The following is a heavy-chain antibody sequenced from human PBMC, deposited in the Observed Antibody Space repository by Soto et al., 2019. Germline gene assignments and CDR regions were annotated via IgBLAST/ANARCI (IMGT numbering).Heavy chain of an antibody. J-gene: IGHJ4*02. CDR1: GYTFTSYG. CDR2: ISAYNGNT. CDR3: ARGSMVRGVTTKSDY. Sequence: ASVKVSCKASGYTFTSYGISWVRQAPGQGLEWMGWISAYNGNTNYAQKLQGRVTMTTDTSTSTAYMELRSLRSDDTAVYYCARGSMVRGVTTKSDYWGQGTLVIVSS. D-gene: IGHD3-10*01. V-gene: IGHV1-18*01.